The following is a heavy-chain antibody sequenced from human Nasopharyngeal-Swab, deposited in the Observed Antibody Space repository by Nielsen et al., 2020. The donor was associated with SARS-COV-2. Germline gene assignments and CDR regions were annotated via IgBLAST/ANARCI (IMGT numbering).Heavy chain of an antibody. Sequence: GESLKISCAASGFSFSDYYMAWIRQAPGKGLEWISYISSSGAVIYYADSVKGRFTISRDNSKNTLYLQMNSLRGEDTAVYYCARGDSFWGQGTTVTVSS. V-gene: IGHV3-11*01. CDR1: GFSFSDYY. CDR3: ARGDSF. D-gene: IGHD2-21*01. CDR2: ISSSGAVI. J-gene: IGHJ6*02.